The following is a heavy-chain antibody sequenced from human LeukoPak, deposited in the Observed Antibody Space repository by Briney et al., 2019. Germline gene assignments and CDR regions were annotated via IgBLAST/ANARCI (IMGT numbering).Heavy chain of an antibody. Sequence: GASVKVSCKASGYTFASYGITWMRQAPGQGLEWIGWISAYNHDTHYAQHLQDRVTMTTDTSTSTAYMELRSLRSDDRALYDCTRCSALTTIAGGPDYGGDETLVSVST. CDR3: TRCSALTTIAGGPDY. CDR1: GYTFASYG. D-gene: IGHD2-8*02. CDR2: ISAYNHDT. V-gene: IGHV1-18*01. J-gene: IGHJ4*01.